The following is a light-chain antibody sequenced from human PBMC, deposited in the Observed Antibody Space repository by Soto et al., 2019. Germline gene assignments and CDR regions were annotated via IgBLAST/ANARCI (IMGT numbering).Light chain of an antibody. CDR2: GNG. CDR1: SSNIGAGHD. J-gene: IGLJ1*01. Sequence: QSVLTQPPSVSGAPGQWVTISCTGSSSNIGAGHDVHWYQHLPGTAPKLLIYGNGNRPSGVPDRFSGSKSGTSASLAITGLQAEDEADYYCQSYDSSLSGSEVFGTGTKLTVL. CDR3: QSYDSSLSGSEV. V-gene: IGLV1-40*01.